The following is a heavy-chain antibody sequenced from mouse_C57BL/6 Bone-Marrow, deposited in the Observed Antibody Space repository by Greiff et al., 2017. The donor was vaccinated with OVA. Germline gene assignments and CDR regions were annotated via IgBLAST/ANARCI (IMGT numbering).Heavy chain of an antibody. CDR2: IHPSDSDT. J-gene: IGHJ3*01. Sequence: QVHVKQPGAELVKPGASVKVSCKASGYTFTSYWMHWVKQRPGQGLEWIGRIHPSDSDTNYNQKFKGKATLTVDKSSSTAYMQLSSLTSEDSAVYYCAITGPYYSNPWFAYWGQGTLVTVSA. CDR3: AITGPYYSNPWFAY. D-gene: IGHD2-5*01. CDR1: GYTFTSYW. V-gene: IGHV1-74*01.